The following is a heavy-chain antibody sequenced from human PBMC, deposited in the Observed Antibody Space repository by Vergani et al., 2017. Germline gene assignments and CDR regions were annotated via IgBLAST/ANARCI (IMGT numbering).Heavy chain of an antibody. CDR3: ARDRVAAHWFFLDV. J-gene: IGHJ6*04. D-gene: IGHD3-9*01. Sequence: QVQLQESGPGLMKPSETLSLTCTVSGGSISSYYWSWIRQHPGKGLEWIGYIYYSGSTYYNPSLKSRVTISVDTSKNQFSLKLSSVTAAGTAVYYCARDRVAAHWFFLDVWGKGTTVTVSS. CDR2: IYYSGST. CDR1: GGSISSYY. V-gene: IGHV4-59*06.